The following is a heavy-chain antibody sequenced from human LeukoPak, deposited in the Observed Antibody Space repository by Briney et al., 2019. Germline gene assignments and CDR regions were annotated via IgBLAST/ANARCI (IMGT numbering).Heavy chain of an antibody. CDR2: IYYSGST. CDR1: GGSISSYY. V-gene: IGHV4-59*06. J-gene: IGHJ6*02. CDR3: ARVNEDYYDSSVPYGMDV. Sequence: PSETLSLTCTVSGGSISSYYWSWIRQPPGKGLEWIGYIYYSGSTYYNPSLKSRVTISVDTSKNQFSLKLSSVTAADTAVYYCARVNEDYYDSSVPYGMDVWGQGTTVTVSS. D-gene: IGHD3-22*01.